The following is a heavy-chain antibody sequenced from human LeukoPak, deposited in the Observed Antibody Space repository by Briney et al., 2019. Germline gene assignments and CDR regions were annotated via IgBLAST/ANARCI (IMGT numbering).Heavy chain of an antibody. CDR3: ASLYTGN. CDR2: IYSSGST. Sequence: PSETLSLTCTVSGDSISSSSYYWGWIRQPPGKGLEWIGSIYSSGSTYYNPSLMSRVTISVDTSKSQFSLTLRSVTAADTAVYYCASLYTGNWGQGTLVTVSS. V-gene: IGHV4-39*01. D-gene: IGHD1-14*01. J-gene: IGHJ4*02. CDR1: GDSISSSSYY.